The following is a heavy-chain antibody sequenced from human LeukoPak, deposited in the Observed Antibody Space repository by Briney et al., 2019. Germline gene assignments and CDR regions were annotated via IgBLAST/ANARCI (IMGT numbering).Heavy chain of an antibody. D-gene: IGHD6-19*01. V-gene: IGHV3-9*01. CDR1: GFTFDDYA. J-gene: IGHJ4*02. CDR2: ISWNSGSI. CDR3: AKGGIAVAGNPASDY. Sequence: GGSLRLSCAASGFTFDDYAMHWVRQAPGKGLEWVSGISWNSGSIGYADSVKGRFTISRDNAKNSLYLQMNSLRAEDTAVYYCAKGGIAVAGNPASDYWGQGTLVTVSS.